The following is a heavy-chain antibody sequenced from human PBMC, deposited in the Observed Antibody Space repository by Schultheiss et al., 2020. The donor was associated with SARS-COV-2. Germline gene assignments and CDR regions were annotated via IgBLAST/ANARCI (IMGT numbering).Heavy chain of an antibody. CDR3: AREGRTKWFDP. Sequence: GGSLRLSCAASGFTFSSYAMSWVRQAPGKGLEWVAVISYDGSNKYYPGSVKGRFTISRENAKNSLYLQMNSLRAGDTAVYYCAREGRTKWFDPWGQGTLVTVSS. D-gene: IGHD1-14*01. J-gene: IGHJ5*02. CDR1: GFTFSSYA. V-gene: IGHV3-30*03. CDR2: ISYDGSNK.